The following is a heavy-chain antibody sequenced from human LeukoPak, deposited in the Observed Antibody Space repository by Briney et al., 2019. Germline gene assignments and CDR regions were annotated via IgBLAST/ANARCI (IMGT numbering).Heavy chain of an antibody. D-gene: IGHD6-13*01. Sequence: PGGSLRLSCAASGFTFSSYSMHWVRQAPGKGVEGIGAIYYSGSTYYNPSLKSRGTISVDTCKNQYSLKLSSVTAADTAVYYCARKLVLDNTFDYWGQGTLVTVSS. CDR3: ARKLVLDNTFDY. J-gene: IGHJ4*02. CDR1: GFTFSSYS. V-gene: IGHV4-39*07. CDR2: IYYSGST.